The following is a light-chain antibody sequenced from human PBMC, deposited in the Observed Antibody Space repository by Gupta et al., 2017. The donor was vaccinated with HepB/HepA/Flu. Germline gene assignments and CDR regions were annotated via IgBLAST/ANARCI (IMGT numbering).Light chain of an antibody. J-gene: IGLJ3*02. V-gene: IGLV1-44*01. Sequence: QSVLTQPPSASGTPEQRVTISCSGSSSNIGSNTVNWYQQLPGTAPKVLIYGNDQRPSGVPDRFSGSKSGTSASLAISGLQSDDEADYYCAAWDDSLNGLVFGGGTKLTVL. CDR2: GND. CDR1: SSNIGSNT. CDR3: AAWDDSLNGLV.